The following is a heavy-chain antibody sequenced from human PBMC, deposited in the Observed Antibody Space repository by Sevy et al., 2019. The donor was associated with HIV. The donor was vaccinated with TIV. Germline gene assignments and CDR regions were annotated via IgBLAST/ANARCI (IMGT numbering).Heavy chain of an antibody. J-gene: IGHJ4*02. CDR3: ARPYCSGDDCYSELDY. Sequence: GGYLRLSCAASGLNFRNYSMTWVRQAPGKGLDWVSYISSGSGTIHYADSVKDRFTISRDNAKNSLFLQMNSLREQDTAIYYCARPYCSGDDCYSELDYWGQGNLVTVSS. CDR1: GLNFRNYS. V-gene: IGHV3-48*02. CDR2: ISSGSGTI. D-gene: IGHD2-15*01.